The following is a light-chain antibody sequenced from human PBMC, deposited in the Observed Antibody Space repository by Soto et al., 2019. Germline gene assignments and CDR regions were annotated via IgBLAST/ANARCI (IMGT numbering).Light chain of an antibody. V-gene: IGKV3-15*01. CDR3: QQYNNWTRT. CDR2: GAS. Sequence: EIVMTQSPATLSVSPGERATLSCRASQRVSSNLAWYQQKPGQAPRLLIYGASTRATGIPARFSGSGSGTEFTLTISSLQSEDFAVDYCQQYNNWTRTFGQGTKVDVK. J-gene: IGKJ1*01. CDR1: QRVSSN.